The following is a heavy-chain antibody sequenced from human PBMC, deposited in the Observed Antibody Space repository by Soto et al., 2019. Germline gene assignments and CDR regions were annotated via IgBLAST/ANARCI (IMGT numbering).Heavy chain of an antibody. Sequence: GSLRLSCAASGFTFSSYAMSWVRQAPGKGLEWVSAMSGSGGSTYYADSVKGRFTISRDNSKNTLYVQMNSVRAEDTAIYYCAKHYSSSWYYPYGLEVWGLGTTVTVSS. CDR1: GFTFSSYA. CDR3: AKHYSSSWYYPYGLEV. D-gene: IGHD6-13*01. J-gene: IGHJ6*02. CDR2: MSGSGGST. V-gene: IGHV3-23*01.